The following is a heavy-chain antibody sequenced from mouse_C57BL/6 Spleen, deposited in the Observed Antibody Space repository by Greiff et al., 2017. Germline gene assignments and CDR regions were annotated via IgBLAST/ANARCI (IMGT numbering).Heavy chain of an antibody. J-gene: IGHJ4*01. CDR1: GYTFTDYN. V-gene: IGHV1-18*01. Sequence: EVKVVESGPELVKPGASVKIPCKASGYTFTDYNMDWVKQSHGKSLEWIGDINPNNGGTIYNQKFKGKATLTVDKSSSTAYMELRSLTSEDTAVYYCARGYDGYRNAMDYWGQGTSVTVSS. CDR3: ARGYDGYRNAMDY. CDR2: INPNNGGT. D-gene: IGHD2-3*01.